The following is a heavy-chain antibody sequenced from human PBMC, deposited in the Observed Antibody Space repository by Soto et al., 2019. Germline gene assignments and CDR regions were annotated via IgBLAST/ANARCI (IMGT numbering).Heavy chain of an antibody. Sequence: PSETLSLTCTVSGGSISSYYWSWIRQPPGKGLEWIGYIYYSGSTSYNPSLKSRVTISVDTSKNQFSLKLSSVTAADTAVYYCAGRYGGNFDYWGQGTLVTVSS. CDR3: AGRYGGNFDY. CDR1: GGSISSYY. CDR2: IYYSGST. V-gene: IGHV4-59*01. J-gene: IGHJ4*02. D-gene: IGHD1-26*01.